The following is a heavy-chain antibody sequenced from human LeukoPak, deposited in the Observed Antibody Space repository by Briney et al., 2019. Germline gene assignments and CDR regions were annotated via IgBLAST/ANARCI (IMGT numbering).Heavy chain of an antibody. Sequence: ASVKVSCKASEYTFTEYAVNWVRQAPGQRLEWMGWINAGNGNTKYSQKFQGRVTITRDTSASTAYMELSSLRSEDTAVYYCARDTKYYGSGSYDYWGQGTLVTVSS. CDR2: INAGNGNT. J-gene: IGHJ4*02. CDR1: EYTFTEYA. V-gene: IGHV1-3*01. CDR3: ARDTKYYGSGSYDY. D-gene: IGHD3-10*01.